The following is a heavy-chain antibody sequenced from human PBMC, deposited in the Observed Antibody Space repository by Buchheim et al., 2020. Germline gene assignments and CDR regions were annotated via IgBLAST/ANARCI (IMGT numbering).Heavy chain of an antibody. Sequence: EVHLVESGGALIQPGGSLRLSCSSSEFFVTSTYMTWVRQAPGKGLEWVSVISDVGDTHYADSVTGRFSISRDSSNNMVYLQMNSLRVEDTAVYYCARGIKGIDVWGQGTT. D-gene: IGHD2/OR15-2a*01. V-gene: IGHV3-66*01. CDR3: ARGIKGIDV. J-gene: IGHJ6*02. CDR2: ISDVGDT. CDR1: EFFVTSTY.